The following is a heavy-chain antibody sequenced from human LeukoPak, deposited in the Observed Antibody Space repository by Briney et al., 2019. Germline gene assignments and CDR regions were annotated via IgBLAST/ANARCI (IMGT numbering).Heavy chain of an antibody. D-gene: IGHD1-7*01. CDR2: MNPNSGNT. CDR1: GYTFTSYD. CDR3: ARGITGTRSGARFDP. J-gene: IGHJ5*02. Sequence: ASVTVSFKASGYTFTSYDINWVRQASGQGREWMGWMNPNSGNTGYAQKFQGRVTMTRNTSISTAYMELSSLRSEDTAVYYCARGITGTRSGARFDPWGQGTLVTVSS. V-gene: IGHV1-8*01.